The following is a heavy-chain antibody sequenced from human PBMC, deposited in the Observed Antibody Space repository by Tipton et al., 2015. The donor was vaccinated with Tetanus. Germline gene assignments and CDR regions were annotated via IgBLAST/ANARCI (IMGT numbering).Heavy chain of an antibody. V-gene: IGHV4-39*01. Sequence: LRLSCTVSGDSVTSSSSYWAWIRQPPGKGLEWIGNTYYSGGSYYKSSLKSRATISVDRSKNQFSLKLTSLTAADTSVYFCARGGIAAAGGGLDYWGQGTLVTVSS. J-gene: IGHJ4*02. D-gene: IGHD6-13*01. CDR1: GDSVTSSSSY. CDR2: TYYSGGS. CDR3: ARGGIAAAGGGLDY.